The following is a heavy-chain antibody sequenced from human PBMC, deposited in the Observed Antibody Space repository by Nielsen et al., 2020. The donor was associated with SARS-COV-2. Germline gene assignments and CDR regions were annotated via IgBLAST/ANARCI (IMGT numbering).Heavy chain of an antibody. V-gene: IGHV4-59*01. CDR1: GDSMSGYF. Sequence: SETLSLTCTVSGDSMSGYFWSWIRQSPGQGLEWIGYMSHSGSTKYKSSLKSRVTISIDTSKNQFSLKLNSVTAADTAVYYCASTSVERNYCRGVDCYGSFDMWGQGTMVTVSS. CDR3: ASTSVERNYCRGVDCYGSFDM. D-gene: IGHD2-21*02. J-gene: IGHJ3*02. CDR2: MSHSGST.